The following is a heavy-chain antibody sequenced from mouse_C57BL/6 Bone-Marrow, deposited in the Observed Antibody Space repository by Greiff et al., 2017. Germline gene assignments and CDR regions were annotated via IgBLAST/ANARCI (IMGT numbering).Heavy chain of an antibody. V-gene: IGHV6-3*01. J-gene: IGHJ2*01. CDR1: GFTFSNYW. D-gene: IGHD2-3*01. Sequence: EVKLVESGGGLVQPGGSMKLSCVASGFTFSNYWMNWVRQSPEKGLEWVAQIRLKSDNYATHYAVSVKGRFTISRDDSKSRVYLQMNNLRDEDTGIYYCTVYDGDYDYWGQGTTLTVSS. CDR3: TVYDGDYDY. CDR2: IRLKSDNYAT.